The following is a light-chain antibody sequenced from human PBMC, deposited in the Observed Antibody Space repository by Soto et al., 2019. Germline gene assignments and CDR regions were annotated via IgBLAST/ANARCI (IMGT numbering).Light chain of an antibody. V-gene: IGKV3-20*01. CDR2: STS. CDR1: QSVGDTY. CDR3: LQHNSYPLT. J-gene: IGKJ4*01. Sequence: EIVLTQSPGTLSLSPGERATLSCRASQSVGDTYLAWYQQKPGQAPRLLMYSTSIRATGIPDRFSGSGSGTDFTLTISSLQPEDFATYYGLQHNSYPLTFGGGTKVEIK.